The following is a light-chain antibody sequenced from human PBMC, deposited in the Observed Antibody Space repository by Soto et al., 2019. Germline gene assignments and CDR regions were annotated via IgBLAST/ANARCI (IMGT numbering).Light chain of an antibody. J-gene: IGKJ5*01. CDR3: QQRNVWPPVT. CDR1: PSVTNF. CDR2: GAF. Sequence: IVFTQDTATLSLSPWERTTLSWRSSPSVTNFLAWYQQKPGQAPRLLIYGAFNRATGIPARFSGSGSGTDFTLTISSLEPEDSAVYYCQQRNVWPPVTFGQGTRLEI. V-gene: IGKV3-11*01.